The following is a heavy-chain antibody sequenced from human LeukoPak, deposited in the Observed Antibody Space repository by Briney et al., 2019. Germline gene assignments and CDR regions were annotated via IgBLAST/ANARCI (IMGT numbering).Heavy chain of an antibody. J-gene: IGHJ4*02. D-gene: IGHD3-10*01. Sequence: GGSLRLSCAASGFTFSSYSMNWVRQAPGKGLEWVSSISSSSSYIYYADSVKGRFTISRDNAKNSLYLQMNSLRAEDTAVYYCARDPAMVRGYSGYFDYWGQGTLVTVSS. V-gene: IGHV3-21*01. CDR3: ARDPAMVRGYSGYFDY. CDR1: GFTFSSYS. CDR2: ISSSSSYI.